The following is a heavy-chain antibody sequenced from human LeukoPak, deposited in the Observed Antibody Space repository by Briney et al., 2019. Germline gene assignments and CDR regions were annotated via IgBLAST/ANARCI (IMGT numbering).Heavy chain of an antibody. CDR1: GFTFSSYA. Sequence: GGSLRLSCAASGFTFSSYAMTWVRRAPGKGLEWVSAISGSSSTTYYADSVKGRFTISRDNSKNTLSLQMDSLRAEDTAVYYCAKGTPLTARAFDVWGQGTMVTVSS. CDR3: AKGTPLTARAFDV. CDR2: ISGSSSTT. D-gene: IGHD1-20*01. V-gene: IGHV3-23*01. J-gene: IGHJ3*01.